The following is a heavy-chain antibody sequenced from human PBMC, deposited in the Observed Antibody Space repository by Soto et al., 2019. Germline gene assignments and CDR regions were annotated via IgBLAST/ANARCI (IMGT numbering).Heavy chain of an antibody. CDR1: GLTISSASSY. D-gene: IGHD6-13*01. CDR2: IYYNGST. J-gene: IGHJ4*02. Sequence: QVLLQESGPRLMKPSQTLSLTCSVSGLTISSASSYWSWIRQHPGKGLEWVGNIYYNGSTYYSPSLKSRVNVGFDTSKNQFSLGLTSVTAADTAVYYCARYRISGSWSKFDYWGQGTRVTVSS. CDR3: ARYRISGSWSKFDY. V-gene: IGHV4-31*03.